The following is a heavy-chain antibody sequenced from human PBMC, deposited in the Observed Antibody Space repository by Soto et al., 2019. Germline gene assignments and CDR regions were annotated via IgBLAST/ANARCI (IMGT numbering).Heavy chain of an antibody. J-gene: IGHJ4*02. CDR1: GFTLSSNF. D-gene: IGHD5-12*01. V-gene: IGHV3-66*01. CDR3: ASDGGYSGYDFTFDY. CDR2: IYSGGST. Sequence: GGSLRPSCAAPGFTLSSNFMSLGPPAPGKGLEWVSVIYSGGSTYYADSVKGRFTISRDNSKNTLYLQMNSLRAEDTAVYYCASDGGYSGYDFTFDYWGQGTLVTVSS.